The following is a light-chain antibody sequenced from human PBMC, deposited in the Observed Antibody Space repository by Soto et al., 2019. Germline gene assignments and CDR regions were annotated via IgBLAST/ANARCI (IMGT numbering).Light chain of an antibody. CDR3: QSYDTSLSGFYV. Sequence: QSVLTQPPSVSGAPGQRVTISCTGSSSNIGAGYDVHWYQQLPGTAPKLLIYGNINRPSGVPDRLSGSKSGTSASLAITGLQAADEADYYCQSYDTSLSGFYVFGTGTKVTVL. CDR2: GNI. J-gene: IGLJ1*01. V-gene: IGLV1-40*01. CDR1: SSNIGAGYD.